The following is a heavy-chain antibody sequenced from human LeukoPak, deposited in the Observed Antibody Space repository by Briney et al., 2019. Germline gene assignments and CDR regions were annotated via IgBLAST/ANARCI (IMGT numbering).Heavy chain of an antibody. V-gene: IGHV4-34*01. Sequence: SETLSLTCAVYGGSFSGYYWSWIRQPPGKGLEWIGYIHSGGGTRYNPSLKSRVITSVDTPKSLFSLKLSSLTAADTAVYYCARHVGSNWYWAFDIWGQGTMVTVSS. D-gene: IGHD6-13*01. CDR2: IHSGGGT. CDR3: ARHVGSNWYWAFDI. CDR1: GGSFSGYY. J-gene: IGHJ3*02.